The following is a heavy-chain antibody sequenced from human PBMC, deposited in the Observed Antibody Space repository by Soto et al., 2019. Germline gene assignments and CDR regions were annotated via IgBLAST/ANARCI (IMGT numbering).Heavy chain of an antibody. CDR2: TYYSGST. V-gene: IGHV4-31*03. CDR1: GSSISTGAYY. Sequence: TLSLTCTVPGSSISTGAYYWTWIRQDPGKGMEWIGYTYYSGSTYYNPSLKSRVTISVDTSKNQFSLKLSSVTAADTAVYYCARVPRDWFDPWGQGTLVTVSS. CDR3: ARVPRDWFDP. J-gene: IGHJ5*02.